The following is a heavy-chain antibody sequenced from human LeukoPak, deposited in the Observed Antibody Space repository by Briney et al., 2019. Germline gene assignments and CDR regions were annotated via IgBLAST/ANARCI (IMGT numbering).Heavy chain of an antibody. CDR3: AKGHRRGYSYGPTRDAFDI. V-gene: IGHV3-30*18. CDR2: ISYDGSNK. D-gene: IGHD5-18*01. Sequence: QAGGSLRLSCAASGFTFSSYGMHWVRQAPGKGLEWVAVISYDGSNKYYADSVKGRFTISRDNAKNTVYLQMNSLRAEDTAVYYCAKGHRRGYSYGPTRDAFDIWGQGTVVTVSS. CDR1: GFTFSSYG. J-gene: IGHJ3*02.